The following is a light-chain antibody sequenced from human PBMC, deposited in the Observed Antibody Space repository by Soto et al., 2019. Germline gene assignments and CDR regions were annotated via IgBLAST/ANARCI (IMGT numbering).Light chain of an antibody. V-gene: IGLV2-23*02. Sequence: QAASVSGSPGQSITISCTGTSSDVGSYNLVSWYQQHPGKAPKLMIYEVSKRPSGVSNRFSGSKSGNTASLTISGLQAEDEADYYCCSYAGSPWVFGGGTKLTVL. CDR2: EVS. CDR3: CSYAGSPWV. CDR1: SSDVGSYNL. J-gene: IGLJ3*02.